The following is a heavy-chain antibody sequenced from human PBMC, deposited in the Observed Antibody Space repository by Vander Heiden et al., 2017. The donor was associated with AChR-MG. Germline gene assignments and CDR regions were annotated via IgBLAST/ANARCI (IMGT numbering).Heavy chain of an antibody. CDR3: ARVSGYYDFWSGYRKTPMDV. CDR1: GYTFTSYD. Sequence: QVQLVQSGAEVKKPGASVKVSCKASGYTFTSYDINSVRQATGQGLEWMGWMNPNSGNTGYAQKFQGRVTMTRNTSISTAYMELSSLRSEDTAVYYCARVSGYYDFWSGYRKTPMDVWGQGTTVTVSS. D-gene: IGHD3-3*01. J-gene: IGHJ6*02. CDR2: MNPNSGNT. V-gene: IGHV1-8*01.